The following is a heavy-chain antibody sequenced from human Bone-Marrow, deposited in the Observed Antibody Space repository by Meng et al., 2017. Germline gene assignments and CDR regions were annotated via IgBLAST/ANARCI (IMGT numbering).Heavy chain of an antibody. D-gene: IGHD5-18*01. J-gene: IGHJ6*02. Sequence: GSLRLSCAVYGWTFSGYYWSWIRQPPAKGLEWIGEINHSGSTNYNPSLESRVTMSVDTSKSKFSLKVSSVTAADTAVYYCARGLSAMVTAYYYGMDVWGQGTAVTVSS. CDR1: GWTFSGYY. CDR3: ARGLSAMVTAYYYGMDV. CDR2: INHSGST. V-gene: IGHV4-34*01.